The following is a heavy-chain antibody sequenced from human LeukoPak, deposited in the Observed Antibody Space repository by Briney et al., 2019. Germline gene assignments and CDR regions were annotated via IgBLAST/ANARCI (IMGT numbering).Heavy chain of an antibody. CDR1: GSSISSGGYY. V-gene: IGHV4-31*03. D-gene: IGHD2-2*01. Sequence: SQTLSLTCTVSGSSISSGGYYWSWIRQHPGKGLEWIGYIYYSGSTYYNPSLKSRVTISVDTSKNQFSLKLSSVTAADTAVYYCARVGDQLPTASWFDPWGQGTLVTVSS. CDR2: IYYSGST. CDR3: ARVGDQLPTASWFDP. J-gene: IGHJ5*02.